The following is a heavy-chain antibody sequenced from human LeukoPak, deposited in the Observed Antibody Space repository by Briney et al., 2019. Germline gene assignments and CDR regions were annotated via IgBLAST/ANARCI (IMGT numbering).Heavy chain of an antibody. J-gene: IGHJ5*02. D-gene: IGHD2-15*01. Sequence: GGSLRLSCAASGFTFSSYAMSWVRQAPGKGLGWVSPITGSGGSTYYADSVKGRFTISRDNSKNTLYLQMNTRRAENTPLYNFGNEGVDGSRRWFDPWGQGTLVTVSS. CDR2: ITGSGGST. V-gene: IGHV3-23*01. CDR1: GFTFSSYA. CDR3: GNEGVDGSRRWFDP.